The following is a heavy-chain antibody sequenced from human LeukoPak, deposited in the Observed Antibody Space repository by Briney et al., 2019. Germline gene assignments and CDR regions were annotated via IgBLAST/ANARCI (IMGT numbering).Heavy chain of an antibody. J-gene: IGHJ4*02. CDR1: GYTFTSYG. Sequence: ASVKVSCTASGYTFTSYGISWVRQAPGQGLEWMGWISAYNGNTNYAQKLQGRVTMTTDTSTSTAYMELRSLRSDDTAVYYCARPYSSGWDFDYWGQGTLVTVSS. D-gene: IGHD6-19*01. CDR3: ARPYSSGWDFDY. V-gene: IGHV1-18*01. CDR2: ISAYNGNT.